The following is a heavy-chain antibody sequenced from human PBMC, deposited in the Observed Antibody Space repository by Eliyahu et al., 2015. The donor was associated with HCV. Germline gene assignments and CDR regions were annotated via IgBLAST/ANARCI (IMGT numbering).Heavy chain of an antibody. J-gene: IGHJ2*01. CDR1: GFSFXXXN. CDR2: ISSSSSTV. V-gene: IGHV3-48*02. D-gene: IGHD1-26*01. CDR3: ARGTVGATRRIWYFDL. Sequence: EVQLVESGGGLVQPGGSLRXSCAASGFSFXXXNLHWXRQAPGKGLEWVAYISSSSSTVYYADSVKGRFTISRDNAQNSLYLQMNGLRDEDTAVYYCARGTVGATRRIWYFDLWGRGTLVTVSS.